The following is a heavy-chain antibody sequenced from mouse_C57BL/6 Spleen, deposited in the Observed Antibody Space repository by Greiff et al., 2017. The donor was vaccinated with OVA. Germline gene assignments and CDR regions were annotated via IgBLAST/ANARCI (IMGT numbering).Heavy chain of an antibody. V-gene: IGHV1-53*01. CDR3: ARATGTYAMDY. Sequence: QVQLQQPGTELVKPGASVKLSCKASGYTFTSYWMHWVKQRPGQGLEWIGNINPSNGGTNYNEKFKSKATLTVDKSSSKAYMQLSSLTSEYSAVYYCARATGTYAMDYWGQGTSVTVSS. CDR2: INPSNGGT. J-gene: IGHJ4*01. CDR1: GYTFTSYW. D-gene: IGHD4-1*02.